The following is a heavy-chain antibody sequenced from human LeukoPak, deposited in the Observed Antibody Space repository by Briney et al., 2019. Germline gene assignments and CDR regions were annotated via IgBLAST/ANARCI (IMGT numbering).Heavy chain of an antibody. CDR2: IHIGGST. D-gene: IGHD5-24*01. Sequence: PSETLSLTCTVSGGSISSSAYHWGWIRQPPGKGLEWIGSIHIGGSTYYNPSFKSRVTISVDTSKNQFSLKLSSVTAADTAVYYCARGRRDGYTLYYMDVWGKGTTVSISS. V-gene: IGHV4-39*01. CDR1: GGSISSSAYH. CDR3: ARGRRDGYTLYYMDV. J-gene: IGHJ6*03.